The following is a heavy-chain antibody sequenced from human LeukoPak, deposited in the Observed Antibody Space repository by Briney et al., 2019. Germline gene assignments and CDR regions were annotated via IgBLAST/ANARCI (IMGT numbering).Heavy chain of an antibody. CDR3: ARVRDIVVVPAAQDGDY. J-gene: IGHJ4*02. Sequence: ASVKVSCKASGYTFTSYGISWVRQAPGQGLEWMGWISAYNGNTNYAQKLQGRVTMTTDTSTSTAYMELRSLRSDDTAGDYCARVRDIVVVPAAQDGDYWGQGALVTVSS. D-gene: IGHD2-2*01. CDR1: GYTFTSYG. CDR2: ISAYNGNT. V-gene: IGHV1-18*01.